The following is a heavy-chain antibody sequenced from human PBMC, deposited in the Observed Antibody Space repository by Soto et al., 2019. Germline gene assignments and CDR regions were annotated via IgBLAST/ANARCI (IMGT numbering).Heavy chain of an antibody. CDR3: ARLRPMTGTTDWFDP. CDR2: VNHGGTS. J-gene: IGHJ5*02. V-gene: IGHV4-34*01. CDR1: GGSFSGYY. D-gene: IGHD1-20*01. Sequence: SETLSLTCAVHGGSFSGYYWDWIRQPPGKGLEWIGEVNHGGTSNYNPSLKSRVNIRVDTSKNHFSLILTSVTAADTAVYYCARLRPMTGTTDWFDPWGQGTLVTVSS.